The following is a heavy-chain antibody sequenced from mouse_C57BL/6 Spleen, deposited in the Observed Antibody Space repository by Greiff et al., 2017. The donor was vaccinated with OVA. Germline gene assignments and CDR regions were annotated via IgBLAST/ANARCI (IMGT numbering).Heavy chain of an antibody. CDR2: IWSGGST. CDR3: ARGDYGNYFAY. CDR1: GFSLTSYG. J-gene: IGHJ3*01. Sequence: VQLQQSGPGLVQPSQSLSITCTVSGFSLTSYGVHWVRQSPGKGLEWLGVIWSGGSTDYNAAFISRLSTSKDNSTSQVFFKMNSLQADDTAIYYCARGDYGNYFAYWGQGTLVTVSA. V-gene: IGHV2-2*01. D-gene: IGHD2-1*01.